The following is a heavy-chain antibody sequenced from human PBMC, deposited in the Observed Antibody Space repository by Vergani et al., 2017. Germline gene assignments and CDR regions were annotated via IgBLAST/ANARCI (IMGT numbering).Heavy chain of an antibody. CDR1: GYSISSGYY. V-gene: IGHV4-38-2*01. Sequence: QVQLQESGPGLVKPSETLSLTCAVSGYSISSGYYWGWIRQPPGKGREWIGSIYHSGSTYYNPSLKSRVTISVDTSKNQFSLKLSSVTAADTAVYYCATDGGNERLYYFDYWGQGTLVTVSS. J-gene: IGHJ4*02. D-gene: IGHD4-23*01. CDR3: ATDGGNERLYYFDY. CDR2: IYHSGST.